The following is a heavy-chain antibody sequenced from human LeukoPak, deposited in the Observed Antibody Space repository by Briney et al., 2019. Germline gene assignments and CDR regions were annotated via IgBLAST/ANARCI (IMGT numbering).Heavy chain of an antibody. CDR2: IIPLFGTP. V-gene: IGHV1-69*06. CDR1: GGTFSSYT. CDR3: ASATLRCSGGSCYEMDV. Sequence: ASVKVSCKSSGGTFSSYTISWVRQAPGQGLEWMGGIIPLFGTPDYAQKFQDRLTITADKSTSTAYMELSSLRSEDTAVYYCASATLRCSGGSCYEMDVWGKGATVTVSS. D-gene: IGHD2-15*01. J-gene: IGHJ6*04.